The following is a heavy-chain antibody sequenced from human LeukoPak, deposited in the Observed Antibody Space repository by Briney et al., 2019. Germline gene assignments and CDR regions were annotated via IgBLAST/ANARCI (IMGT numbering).Heavy chain of an antibody. CDR3: AREVSGSSYFDY. D-gene: IGHD1-26*01. CDR1: GFTFSSYA. J-gene: IGHJ4*02. V-gene: IGHV3-23*01. CDR2: ISGSGGST. Sequence: TGGSLRLSCAASGFTFSSYAMSWVRQAPRKGLEWVSAISGSGGSTYYADSVKGRFTISRDNSKNTLYLQMNSLRAEDTAVYYCAREVSGSSYFDYWGQGTQVTVSS.